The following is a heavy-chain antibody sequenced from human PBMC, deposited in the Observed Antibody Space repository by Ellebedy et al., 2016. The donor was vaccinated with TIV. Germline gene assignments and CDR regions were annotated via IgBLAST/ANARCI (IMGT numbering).Heavy chain of an antibody. Sequence: SETLSLTCAVSGDSVSSNSASWNWIRQSPSRGLEWLGRTYYRSKWYNDYAISVKSRITINPDTSKNQLSLQLNSVTPEDTAVYYCARGAYASGWYSDCFDYWGLGTLVTVSS. V-gene: IGHV6-1*01. CDR3: ARGAYASGWYSDCFDY. CDR1: GDSVSSNSAS. J-gene: IGHJ4*02. D-gene: IGHD6-13*01. CDR2: TYYRSKWYN.